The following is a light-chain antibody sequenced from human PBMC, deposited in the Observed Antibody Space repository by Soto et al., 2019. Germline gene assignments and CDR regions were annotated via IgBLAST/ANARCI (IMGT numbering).Light chain of an antibody. Sequence: QSVLTQPPSVSGAPGQRVTISCTGSSSNIGAGYDVHWYHQLPGTAPKLLIYVNSNRPSGVPDRFSGSKSGTSASLAITGLQAEDEADYYCQSYDSSLSGVVFGGGTKLPVL. CDR1: SSNIGAGYD. CDR3: QSYDSSLSGVV. J-gene: IGLJ2*01. CDR2: VNS. V-gene: IGLV1-40*01.